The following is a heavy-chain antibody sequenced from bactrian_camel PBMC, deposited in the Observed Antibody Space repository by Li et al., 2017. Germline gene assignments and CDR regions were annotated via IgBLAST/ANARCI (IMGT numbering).Heavy chain of an antibody. D-gene: IGHD5*01. J-gene: IGHJ4*01. Sequence: VQLVESGGALVQPGGSLRLSCAASGFTFSTYDMSWVRQAPGKGLEWVSTLKTDDRVTYYAASVKGRFTISRDNAKNTLYLQMNSLKTDDTAVYYCATRGYYAGDKWRYGYWGQGTQVTVS. V-gene: IGHV3S40*01. CDR3: ATRGYYAGDKWRYGY. CDR1: GFTFSTYD. CDR2: LKTDDRVT.